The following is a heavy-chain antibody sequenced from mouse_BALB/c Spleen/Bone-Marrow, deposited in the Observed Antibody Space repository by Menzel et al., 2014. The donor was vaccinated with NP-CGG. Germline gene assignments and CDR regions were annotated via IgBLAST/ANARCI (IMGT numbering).Heavy chain of an antibody. CDR3: ARWGDDYPFYGMDY. J-gene: IGHJ4*01. D-gene: IGHD2-4*01. CDR1: GYTFTNNW. V-gene: IGHV1-63*02. Sequence: VQLVESGAELVRPGTSVKISCKASGYTFTNNWLGWIKQRPGHGLEWIGDIYPGGGYSNYNEKFKGKVTLTADTSSSTAYMQLSSLTSEDSAVHFCARWGDDYPFYGMDYWGQGTSVTVSS. CDR2: IYPGGGYS.